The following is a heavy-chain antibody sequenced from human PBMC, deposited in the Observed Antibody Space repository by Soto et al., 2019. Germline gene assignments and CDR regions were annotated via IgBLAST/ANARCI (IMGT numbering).Heavy chain of an antibody. Sequence: QVQLQESGPGLVKPSQTLSLTCTVSGGSISSGGYYWSWIRQHPGKGLEWIGYIYYSGSTYYNPSLKSRVTISEDTSKNQFSLKLSSVTAADTAVYYCARGQVLLWFGEGSYYFDYWGQGTLVTVSS. V-gene: IGHV4-31*03. D-gene: IGHD3-10*01. J-gene: IGHJ4*02. CDR2: IYYSGST. CDR1: GGSISSGGYY. CDR3: ARGQVLLWFGEGSYYFDY.